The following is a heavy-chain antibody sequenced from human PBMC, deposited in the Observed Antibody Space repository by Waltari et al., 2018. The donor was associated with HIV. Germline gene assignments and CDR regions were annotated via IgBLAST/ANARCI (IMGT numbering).Heavy chain of an antibody. V-gene: IGHV3-30*15. J-gene: IGHJ5*01. CDR2: ISYDGTNQ. CDR3: AKDGRLRWYGDTGWLDS. D-gene: IGHD3-10*01. CDR1: GFTFCDYA. Sequence: QVYLLESGGGVVQPGRSLRLSCVTSGFTFCDYAFHWDRQAPGQGLEWLAAISYDGTNQYYAKSVKGRFIISRDDATNTVHLQMGSLRVEDTAMYFCAKDGRLRWYGDTGWLDSWGRGSQVTVSS.